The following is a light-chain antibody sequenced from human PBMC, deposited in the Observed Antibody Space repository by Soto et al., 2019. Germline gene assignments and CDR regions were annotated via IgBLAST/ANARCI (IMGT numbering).Light chain of an antibody. CDR2: DAS. V-gene: IGKV1-39*01. Sequence: DIQMTQSPSSLSASVGDRVTITCRASQSISNSLSWYQQKPEEAPKLLIYDASTLQSGVPSRFSGSGSGTDFTLTISSLLPEDFATYYCQQSHNTLALSFGGGTKVEMK. J-gene: IGKJ4*01. CDR3: QQSHNTLALS. CDR1: QSISNS.